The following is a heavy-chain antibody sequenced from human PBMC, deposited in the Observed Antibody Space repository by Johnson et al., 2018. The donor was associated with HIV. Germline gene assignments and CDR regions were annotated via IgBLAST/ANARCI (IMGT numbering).Heavy chain of an antibody. Sequence: QVQLVESGGGLVKPGGSLRLSCTASGFAFSGYAMHWVRQAPGKGLEWVAVIPYDGSNTYYADSVKGRFTISRDNTKNSLYLQMNSLRAEDTAFYYCARDVIGGGGSGDCYSTHWGQGTMVTVSS. CDR2: IPYDGSNT. D-gene: IGHD2-21*02. CDR3: ARDVIGGGGSGDCYSTH. J-gene: IGHJ3*01. CDR1: GFAFSGYA. V-gene: IGHV3-30*04.